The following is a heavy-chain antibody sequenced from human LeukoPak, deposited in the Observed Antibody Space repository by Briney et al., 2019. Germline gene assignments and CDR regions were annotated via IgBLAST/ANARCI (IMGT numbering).Heavy chain of an antibody. Sequence: PETLSLTCSVSGGSISSSSYYWGWIRQPPGKGLEWIGEIYYSGRAYYNSSLKSRLTISVDTSWNQFSLTLSSVTAADTGVYYCARRRYYDSTGYLDWGQGTLVSVST. CDR2: IYYSGRA. D-gene: IGHD3-22*01. V-gene: IGHV4-39*01. J-gene: IGHJ1*01. CDR1: GGSISSSSYY. CDR3: ARRRYYDSTGYLD.